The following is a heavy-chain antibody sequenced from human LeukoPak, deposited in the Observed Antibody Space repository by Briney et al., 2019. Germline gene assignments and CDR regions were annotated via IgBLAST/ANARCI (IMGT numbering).Heavy chain of an antibody. CDR3: ARAGSYCGGDCYRLDY. V-gene: IGHV1-69*05. J-gene: IGHJ4*02. Sequence: GSSVKVSCKASGGTFSSYALSWVQQAPGQGLEWMGGFLPIFGTANYAQKFQGRVTITTDESTNTAYMELSSLRSEDTAVYYCARAGSYCGGDCYRLDYWGQGTLVTVSS. D-gene: IGHD2-21*01. CDR1: GGTFSSYA. CDR2: FLPIFGTA.